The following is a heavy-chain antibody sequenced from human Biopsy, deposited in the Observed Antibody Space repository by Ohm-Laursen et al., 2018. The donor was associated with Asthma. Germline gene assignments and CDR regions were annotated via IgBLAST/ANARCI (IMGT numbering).Heavy chain of an antibody. D-gene: IGHD6-19*01. CDR3: VRAVRNEQWLAPFGY. V-gene: IGHV4-59*01. CDR1: GGSISSFY. Sequence: TLSLTWSVYGGSISSFYWSWIRQSPEKGLEWMGYVYWTGSTNYNPSLKSRITMSVDTSKNRMFLELTSVTAADTAIYYCVRAVRNEQWLAPFGYWGQGKPVTVSS. J-gene: IGHJ4*02. CDR2: VYWTGST.